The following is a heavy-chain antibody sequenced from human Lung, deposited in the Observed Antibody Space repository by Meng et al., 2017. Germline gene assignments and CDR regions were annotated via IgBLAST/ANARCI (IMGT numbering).Heavy chain of an antibody. D-gene: IGHD3-16*02. Sequence: HVRLPQSVSGRFKPAETLSLGCPVCVWSFTQYYWSWIRQTPGKGLAWMGEMERSRRTNYNPSLKSRVTISVEASENQAALNVATVTAADSGLYFGARGRSHRSNSSLRKYYYDYWGQGTLVTVSS. V-gene: IGHV4-34*01. J-gene: IGHJ4*02. CDR2: MERSRRT. CDR1: VWSFTQYY. CDR3: ARGRSHRSNSSLRKYYYDY.